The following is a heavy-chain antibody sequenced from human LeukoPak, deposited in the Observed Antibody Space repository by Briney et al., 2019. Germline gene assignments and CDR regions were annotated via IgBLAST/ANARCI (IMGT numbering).Heavy chain of an antibody. CDR1: GFIFSTYG. D-gene: IGHD2-2*01. CDR2: IQFDGTEE. Sequence: GGSLRLACTASGFIFSTYGMHWVRQAPGKGLEWVAFIQFDGTEEHYADSVKGRFTISRDNSKNTLFLQMNSLRVEDTSVYYCAEDQQLQPFHYWGQGTLVTVSS. CDR3: AEDQQLQPFHY. V-gene: IGHV3-30*02. J-gene: IGHJ4*02.